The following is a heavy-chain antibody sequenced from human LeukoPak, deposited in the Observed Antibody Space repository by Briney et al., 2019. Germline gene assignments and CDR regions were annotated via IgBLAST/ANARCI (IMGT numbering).Heavy chain of an antibody. CDR2: INSDGSST. Sequence: TGGSLRLSCAASGSSFSIYWMHWVRQAPGKGLVWVSRINSDGSSTSYAESVKGRFTISRDNAKKTVYLQISSLRAEDTAVYYCARGAGTGSYYDYWGQGTLVTVSS. CDR1: GSSFSIYW. D-gene: IGHD3-10*01. V-gene: IGHV3-74*01. J-gene: IGHJ4*02. CDR3: ARGAGTGSYYDY.